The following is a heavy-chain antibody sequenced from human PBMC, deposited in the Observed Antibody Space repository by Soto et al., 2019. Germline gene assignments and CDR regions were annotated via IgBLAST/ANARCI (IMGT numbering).Heavy chain of an antibody. Sequence: ASVKVSCKASGYTFTSYAMHWVRQAPGQRLEWMGWINAGNGNTKYSQKFQGRVTITRDTSASTAYMELGSLRSEDTAVYYCAGVVVVPAALRTYTRRTNWFDPWGQGTLVTVSS. CDR1: GYTFTSYA. CDR2: INAGNGNT. J-gene: IGHJ5*02. CDR3: AGVVVVPAALRTYTRRTNWFDP. V-gene: IGHV1-3*01. D-gene: IGHD2-2*01.